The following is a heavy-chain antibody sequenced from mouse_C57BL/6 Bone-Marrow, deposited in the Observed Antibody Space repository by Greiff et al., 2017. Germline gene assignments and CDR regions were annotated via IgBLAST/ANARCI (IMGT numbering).Heavy chain of an antibody. CDR2: IYPGDGDT. CDR3: ARSYWGPWFAY. D-gene: IGHD2-10*01. J-gene: IGHJ3*01. Sequence: QVQLQQSGPELVKPGASVKISCKASGYAFSSSWMNWVKQRPGKGLEWIGRIYPGDGDTNYNGKFKGKATLTADKSSSTAYMQLSSLTSEDSAVYFCARSYWGPWFAYWGQGTLVTVSA. CDR1: GYAFSSSW. V-gene: IGHV1-82*01.